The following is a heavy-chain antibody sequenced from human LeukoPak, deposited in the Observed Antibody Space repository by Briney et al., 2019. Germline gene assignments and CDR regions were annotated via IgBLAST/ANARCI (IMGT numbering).Heavy chain of an antibody. Sequence: PGGSLRLSCSGSGFIGGSEYMTWVRQAPGKGLEYVSVIYKGGTPEYADSVRGRFTNSRDNSKNTLYLQMDSLRADGAAVYYCARGMNWNDLSLDSWGQGTLVTVS. V-gene: IGHV3-53*01. J-gene: IGHJ4*02. CDR1: GFIGGSEY. D-gene: IGHD1-1*01. CDR3: ARGMNWNDLSLDS. CDR2: IYKGGTP.